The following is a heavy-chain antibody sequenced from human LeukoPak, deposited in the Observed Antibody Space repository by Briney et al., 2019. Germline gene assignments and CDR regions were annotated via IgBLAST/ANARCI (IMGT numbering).Heavy chain of an antibody. D-gene: IGHD4-17*01. CDR2: ITGSGTTT. Sequence: GGSLRLSCVASGIAFRNYAMTWVRQAPGKGLEWVSSITGSGTTTRYADSVKGRFTISRDNSVDTMYLQMNSLSAEDTAVYYCEIDPNGDYIGAFDFWGQGTMVTVSS. CDR1: GIAFRNYA. V-gene: IGHV3-23*01. J-gene: IGHJ3*01. CDR3: EIDPNGDYIGAFDF.